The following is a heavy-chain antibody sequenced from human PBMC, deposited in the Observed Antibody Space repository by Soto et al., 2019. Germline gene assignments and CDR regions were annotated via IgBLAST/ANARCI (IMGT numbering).Heavy chain of an antibody. CDR3: ARHREVAGRTFDY. V-gene: IGHV4-59*08. CDR1: GGSISSYY. J-gene: IGHJ4*02. Sequence: SETLSLTCTVSGGSISSYYWSWIRQPPGKGLEWIGYIYYSGSTNYNPSLKSRVTVSVDTSKNQFSLKLSSVTAADTAVYYCARHREVAGRTFDYWGQGTLVTVSS. D-gene: IGHD6-19*01. CDR2: IYYSGST.